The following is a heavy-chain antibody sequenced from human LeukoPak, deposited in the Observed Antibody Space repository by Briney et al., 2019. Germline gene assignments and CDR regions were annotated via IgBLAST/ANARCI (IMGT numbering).Heavy chain of an antibody. CDR2: IYYSGST. D-gene: IGHD5-12*01. CDR1: GGSISSSRYY. J-gene: IGHJ4*02. Sequence: PSETLSLTCTVSGGSISSSRYYWVWIRQPPGKGLEGIGTIYYSGSTYYNPSLKIRVTISVDTSKNQFSLKLSSVTAADTAVYYCARLSLWLPLDYWGQGTLVTVSS. CDR3: ARLSLWLPLDY. V-gene: IGHV4-39*01.